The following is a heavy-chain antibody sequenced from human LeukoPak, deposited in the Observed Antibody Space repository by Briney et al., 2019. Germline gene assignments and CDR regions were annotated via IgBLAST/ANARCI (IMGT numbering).Heavy chain of an antibody. V-gene: IGHV6-1*01. CDR3: ARAGGRKSGSYGPLYAFDI. CDR2: TYYRSKWYN. Sequence: SQTLSLTCAISGDSVSSNSAAWNWIRQSPSRGLEWLGRTYYRSKWYNDYAVSVKSRITINPDTSKNQFSLQLNSVTPEDTAVYYCARAGGRKSGSYGPLYAFDIWGQGTMVTVSS. CDR1: GDSVSSNSAA. D-gene: IGHD1-26*01. J-gene: IGHJ3*02.